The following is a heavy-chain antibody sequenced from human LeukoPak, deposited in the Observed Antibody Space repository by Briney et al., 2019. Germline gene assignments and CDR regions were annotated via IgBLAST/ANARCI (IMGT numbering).Heavy chain of an antibody. Sequence: PSETLSLTCAVYGGSFSGYYWSWIRQPPGKGLEWIGEINHSGSTNYNPSLKSRVTISVDTSKNQFSLKLSSVTAADTAVYYCGYYDSLDAFDIWGQGTMVTVSS. CDR2: INHSGST. CDR3: GYYDSLDAFDI. J-gene: IGHJ3*02. D-gene: IGHD3-22*01. CDR1: GGSFSGYY. V-gene: IGHV4-34*01.